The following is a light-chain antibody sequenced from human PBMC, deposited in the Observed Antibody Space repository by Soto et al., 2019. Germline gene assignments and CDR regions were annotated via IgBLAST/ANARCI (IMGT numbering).Light chain of an antibody. CDR2: AAS. CDR1: QSVTSSY. V-gene: IGKV3-20*01. CDR3: QQYGYSAT. J-gene: IGKJ4*01. Sequence: IVLTQSPGTLSLSPVERATLSCRASQSVTSSYLAWYQQKPGQAPRLLIYAASSRATGIPDRFSGSGSGTDFTLTISRLETEDFAVYYCQQYGYSATFGGGTKVDI.